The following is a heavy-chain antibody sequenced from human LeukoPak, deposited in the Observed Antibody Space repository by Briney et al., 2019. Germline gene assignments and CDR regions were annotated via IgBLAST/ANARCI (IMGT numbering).Heavy chain of an antibody. V-gene: IGHV4-30-2*01. D-gene: IGHD6-19*01. CDR1: GGSLSSGGYS. CDR2: IYHSGST. J-gene: IGHJ4*02. Sequence: PSETLSLTCAVSGGSLSSGGYSWSWIRQPPGKGLEWIGYIYHSGSTYYNPSLKSRVTISVDRSKNQFSLKLSSVTAADTAVYYCAISIAVAGNPFDYWGQGTLVTVSS. CDR3: AISIAVAGNPFDY.